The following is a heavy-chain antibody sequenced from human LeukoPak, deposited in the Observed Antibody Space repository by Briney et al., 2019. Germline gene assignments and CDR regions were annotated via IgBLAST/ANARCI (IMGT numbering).Heavy chain of an antibody. CDR3: AKGGMVRGVTPFDY. D-gene: IGHD3-10*01. J-gene: IGHJ4*02. CDR1: GFTFSSYE. CDR2: ISGSGGST. Sequence: QPGGSLRLSCAASGFTFSSYEMNWVRQAPGKGLEWVSAISGSGGSTYYADSVKGRFTISRDNSKNTLYLQMNSLRAEDTAVYYCAKGGMVRGVTPFDYWGQGTLVTVSS. V-gene: IGHV3-23*01.